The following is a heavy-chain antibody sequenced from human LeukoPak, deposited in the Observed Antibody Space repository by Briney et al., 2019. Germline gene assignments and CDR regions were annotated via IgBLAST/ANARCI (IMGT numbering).Heavy chain of an antibody. J-gene: IGHJ4*02. D-gene: IGHD3-22*01. CDR1: GFTFSSYW. CDR2: MKQDGSDK. V-gene: IGHV3-7*01. CDR3: ARRISLILGGFDY. Sequence: GGSLRLSCAASGFTFSSYWMSWVRQAPGKGLEWVANMKQDGSDKYYVDSVKGRFTISRDNAKNSLYLQMNSLRAEDTAVYYCARRISLILGGFDYWGQGTLVTVSS.